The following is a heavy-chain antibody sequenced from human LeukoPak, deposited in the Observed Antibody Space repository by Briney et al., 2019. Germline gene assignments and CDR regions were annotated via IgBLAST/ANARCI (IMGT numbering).Heavy chain of an antibody. D-gene: IGHD4-11*01. V-gene: IGHV4-59*01. Sequence: SETLSLTCTASGVSISSYYWSWIRQPPGKGLEWIGYIYYSGSTNYNPSLKSRVTISVDTSKNQFSLRLSSVTAADTAVYYCTTERGYSKIEFDYWGQGTLVTVSS. J-gene: IGHJ4*02. CDR3: TTERGYSKIEFDY. CDR2: IYYSGST. CDR1: GVSISSYY.